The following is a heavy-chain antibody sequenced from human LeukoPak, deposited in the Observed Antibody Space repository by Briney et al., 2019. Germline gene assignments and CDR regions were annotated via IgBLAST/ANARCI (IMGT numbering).Heavy chain of an antibody. CDR1: GVSINGHY. J-gene: IGHJ4*02. D-gene: IGHD6-13*01. V-gene: IGHV4-59*11. CDR2: IYYSGST. Sequence: SETLSLTCTVSGVSINGHYWTWIRQPPGKGLEWIGYIYYSGSTSYNPSLKSRVTMSLDTSKNQFSLKLSSVTAADTAVYYCARTTGYSSSWHDYWGQGILVTISS. CDR3: ARTTGYSSSWHDY.